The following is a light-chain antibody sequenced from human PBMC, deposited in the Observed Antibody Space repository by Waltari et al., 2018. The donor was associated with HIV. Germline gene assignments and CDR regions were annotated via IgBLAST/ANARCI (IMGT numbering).Light chain of an antibody. V-gene: IGLV1-40*01. Sequence: QSVLTQPPSVSGAPGQRVTISCTGSSSNIEAGYDVHWYQQVPGTAPRLLIYDDTNRPSGVPERFSGSRSGTSASLAITGLQVEDEADYYCQSYDDNLEGVFGGGTKVTVL. CDR2: DDT. J-gene: IGLJ2*01. CDR3: QSYDDNLEGV. CDR1: SSNIEAGYD.